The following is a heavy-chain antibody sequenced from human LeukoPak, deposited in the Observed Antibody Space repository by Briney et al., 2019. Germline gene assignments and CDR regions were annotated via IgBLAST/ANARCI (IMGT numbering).Heavy chain of an antibody. CDR3: ASAIWRAFDY. CDR1: GGSFSGYY. Sequence: SETLSLTCAVYGGSFSGYYWSWIRQPPGKGLEWIGEINHSGSTNYNPSLKSRVTISVDTSKNQFSLKLSSVTAADTAVYYCASAIWRAFDYWGQGTLVTVPS. CDR2: INHSGST. D-gene: IGHD3-3*01. J-gene: IGHJ4*02. V-gene: IGHV4-34*01.